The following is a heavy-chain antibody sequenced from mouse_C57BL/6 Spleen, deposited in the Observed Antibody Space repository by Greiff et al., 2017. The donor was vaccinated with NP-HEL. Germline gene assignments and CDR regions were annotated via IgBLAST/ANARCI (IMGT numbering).Heavy chain of an antibody. CDR2: IYPGDGDT. CDR1: GYAFRSSW. Sequence: VKLQESGPELVKPGASVKISCKASGYAFRSSWMNWVKQRPGKGLEWIGRIYPGDGDTNYNGKFKGKATLTADKSSSTAYMQLSSLTSEDSAVYFCVFYSNYEYFDVWGTGTTVTVSS. V-gene: IGHV1-82*01. CDR3: VFYSNYEYFDV. D-gene: IGHD2-5*01. J-gene: IGHJ1*03.